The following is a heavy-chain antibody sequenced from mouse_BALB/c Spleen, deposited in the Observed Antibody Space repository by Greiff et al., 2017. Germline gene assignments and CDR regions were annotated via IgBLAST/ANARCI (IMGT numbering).Heavy chain of an antibody. V-gene: IGHV14-3*02. CDR3: ARSGGYGSGVDY. CDR1: GFNIKDTY. Sequence: EVKLQESGAELVKPGASVKLSCTASGFNIKDTYMHWVKQRPEQGLEWIGRIDPANGNTKYDPKFQGKATITADTSSNTAYLQLSSLTSEDTAVYYCARSGGYGSGVDYWGQGTTLTVSS. D-gene: IGHD1-1*01. CDR2: IDPANGNT. J-gene: IGHJ2*01.